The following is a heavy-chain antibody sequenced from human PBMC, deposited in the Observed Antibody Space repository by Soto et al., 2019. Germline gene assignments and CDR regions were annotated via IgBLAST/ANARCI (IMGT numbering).Heavy chain of an antibody. J-gene: IGHJ5*02. CDR1: GYSFTNND. Sequence: VASVKVSCKASGYSFTNNDVTWVRQATGQGLEWMGWMNPGSGDTGYAQKFQGRVTMTRDISIATAYMELSSLRSDDTAIYYCARMATFGSLNWFDPWGQGTLVTVPS. CDR3: ARMATFGSLNWFDP. V-gene: IGHV1-8*01. D-gene: IGHD3-16*01. CDR2: MNPGSGDT.